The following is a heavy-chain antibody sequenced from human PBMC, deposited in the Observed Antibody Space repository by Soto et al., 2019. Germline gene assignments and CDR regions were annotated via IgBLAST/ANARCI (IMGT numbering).Heavy chain of an antibody. V-gene: IGHV4-31*03. D-gene: IGHD3-3*01. CDR1: GGSISSGGYY. Sequence: PSETLSLTCTVSGGSISSGGYYWSWIRQHPGKGLEWIGYIYYSGSTYYNPSLKSRVTISVDTSKNQFSLKLSSVTAADTAVYCCAREFSAYYDFWSGPRGWFDPWGQGTLVTVSS. CDR2: IYYSGST. CDR3: AREFSAYYDFWSGPRGWFDP. J-gene: IGHJ5*02.